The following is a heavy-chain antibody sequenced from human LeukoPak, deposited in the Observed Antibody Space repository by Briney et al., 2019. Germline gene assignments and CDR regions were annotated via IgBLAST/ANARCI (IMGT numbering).Heavy chain of an antibody. J-gene: IGHJ4*02. Sequence: SQTLSLTCTVSGGSISSGGYYWSWIRQPPGKGLEWIGYIYHSGSTYYNPSLKSRVTISVDRSKNQFSLKLSSVTAADTAVYYCARADIAVAGQGGYDYWGQGTLVTVSS. CDR3: ARADIAVAGQGGYDY. D-gene: IGHD6-19*01. CDR1: GGSISSGGYY. V-gene: IGHV4-30-2*01. CDR2: IYHSGST.